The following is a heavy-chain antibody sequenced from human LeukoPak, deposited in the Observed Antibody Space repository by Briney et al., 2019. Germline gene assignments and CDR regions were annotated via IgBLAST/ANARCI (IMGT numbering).Heavy chain of an antibody. Sequence: SETLSLTCTVSGDSISSTSHYWAWIRQSPAKGLQWIGSIYYSGTTYYNLSLKSRVTISVDTSNNHISLKLSSVTAADTAVYYCARQNIYGGNSVGFDYWGQRTLVTVSS. V-gene: IGHV4-39*01. CDR2: IYYSGTT. J-gene: IGHJ4*02. D-gene: IGHD4-23*01. CDR1: GDSISSTSHY. CDR3: ARQNIYGGNSVGFDY.